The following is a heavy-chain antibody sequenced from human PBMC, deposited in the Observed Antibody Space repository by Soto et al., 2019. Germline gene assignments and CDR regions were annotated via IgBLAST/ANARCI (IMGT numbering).Heavy chain of an antibody. D-gene: IGHD1-26*01. Sequence: QVQLVESGGGVVQPGRSLRLSCAASGFTFSSYGMHWVRQAPGKGLEWVAVIWYDGSNKYYADSVKGRFTISRDNSKNTLYLQMNSLRAEDTAVYYCARHAGSSWILWGAFDIWGQGTMVTVSS. CDR3: ARHAGSSWILWGAFDI. J-gene: IGHJ3*02. V-gene: IGHV3-33*01. CDR1: GFTFSSYG. CDR2: IWYDGSNK.